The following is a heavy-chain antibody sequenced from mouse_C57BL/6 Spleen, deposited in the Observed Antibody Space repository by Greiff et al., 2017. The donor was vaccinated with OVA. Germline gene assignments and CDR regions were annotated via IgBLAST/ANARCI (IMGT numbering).Heavy chain of an antibody. Sequence: EVQLVESGGGLVQPGGSLKLSCAASGFTFSDYYMSWFRQTPEKRLEWVAYISNGGGSTYYPDTVKGRFPISSANAKNTLYLQMSRLKSEDTSMYYCARHDGYYAMDYWGQGTSVTVSS. CDR3: ARHDGYYAMDY. V-gene: IGHV5-12*01. CDR2: ISNGGGST. J-gene: IGHJ4*01. CDR1: GFTFSDYY. D-gene: IGHD2-3*01.